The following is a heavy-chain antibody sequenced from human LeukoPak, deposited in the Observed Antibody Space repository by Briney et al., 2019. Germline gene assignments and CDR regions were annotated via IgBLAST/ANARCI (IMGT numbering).Heavy chain of an antibody. Sequence: ASVKVSCKASGYTFTSYYMHWVRQAPGQGLEWMGIINPSGGSTSYAQKFQGRVTMTRDTSTSTAYMELSSLRSEDTAVYYCASRTFNYYDSSGYLDYWGQGTLVTVSS. J-gene: IGHJ4*02. CDR3: ASRTFNYYDSSGYLDY. V-gene: IGHV1-46*01. CDR2: INPSGGST. CDR1: GYTFTSYY. D-gene: IGHD3-22*01.